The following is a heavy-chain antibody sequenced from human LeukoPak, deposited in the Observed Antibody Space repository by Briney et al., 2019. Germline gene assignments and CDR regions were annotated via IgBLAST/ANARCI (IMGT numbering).Heavy chain of an antibody. CDR2: ISPYNENT. Sequence: ASVKVSCKASGYTFSGFGINWVRQAPGQGLEWMGWISPYNENTNYAQKFQDRVTMTTDTSTSTTYMELTSLTSNDSAIYYCARSSEWGLLAVGTLYFDSWGQGTLVTVSS. J-gene: IGHJ4*02. D-gene: IGHD1-26*01. CDR3: ARSSEWGLLAVGTLYFDS. V-gene: IGHV1-18*01. CDR1: GYTFSGFG.